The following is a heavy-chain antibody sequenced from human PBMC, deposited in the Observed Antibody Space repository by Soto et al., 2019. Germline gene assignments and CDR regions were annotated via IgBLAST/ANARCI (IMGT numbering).Heavy chain of an antibody. CDR1: GGSISSGGYY. D-gene: IGHD6-13*01. Sequence: PSETLSLTCTVSGGSISSGGYYWSWIRQHPGKGLEWIGYIYYSGSTYYNPSLKSRVTISVDTSKNQFSLKLSSVTAADTAVYYCARDFSIAAAADYYYAMDVWGQGTTVTVSS. J-gene: IGHJ6*02. CDR2: IYYSGST. V-gene: IGHV4-31*03. CDR3: ARDFSIAAAADYYYAMDV.